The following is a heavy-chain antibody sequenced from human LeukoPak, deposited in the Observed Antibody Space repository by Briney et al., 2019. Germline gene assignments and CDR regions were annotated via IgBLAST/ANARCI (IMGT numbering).Heavy chain of an antibody. CDR1: GGSISSSSYY. CDR3: AKSSGFYYYYMDV. CDR2: IYYSGST. J-gene: IGHJ6*03. D-gene: IGHD6-25*01. Sequence: SETLSLTCSVSGGSISSSSYYWGWIRQPPGKGLEWIGGIYYSGSTYYNPSLKSRVTISVDTSKNQFSLKLSSVTAADTAVYYSAKSSGFYYYYMDVWGKGTTVTVSS. V-gene: IGHV4-39*07.